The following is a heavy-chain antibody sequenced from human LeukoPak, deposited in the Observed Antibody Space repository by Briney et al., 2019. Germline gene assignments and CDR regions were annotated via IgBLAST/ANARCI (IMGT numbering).Heavy chain of an antibody. CDR2: IYYSGNT. CDR3: ARRSSGWPPFFDY. V-gene: IGHV4-61*01. D-gene: IGHD6-19*01. CDR1: GGSISSSSYY. J-gene: IGHJ4*02. Sequence: TSETLSLTCTVSGGSISSSSYYWSWIRQPPGKGLEWIAYIYYSGNTNYNPSLKSRVTMSVDTSMNQFSLKLSSVTAADTAVYYCARRSSGWPPFFDYWGQGTLVTVSS.